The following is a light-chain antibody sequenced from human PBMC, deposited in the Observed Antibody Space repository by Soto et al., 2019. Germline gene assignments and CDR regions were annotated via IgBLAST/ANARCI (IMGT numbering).Light chain of an antibody. CDR3: QSYGTSLSGLYV. CDR2: SNN. J-gene: IGLJ1*01. V-gene: IGLV1-40*01. Sequence: QSVLTQPPSVSGAPGRRVTISCTGSSSNIGAGKDVHWYQQLPGTAPKVLIYSNNNRPSGVPDRFSVSKSGTSASLAITGLQVEDEADYFCQSYGTSLSGLYVFGTGTKVTVL. CDR1: SSNIGAGKD.